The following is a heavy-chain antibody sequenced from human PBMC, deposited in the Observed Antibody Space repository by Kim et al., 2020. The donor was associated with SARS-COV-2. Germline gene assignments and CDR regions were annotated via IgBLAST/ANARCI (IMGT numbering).Heavy chain of an antibody. CDR1: GGSISSYY. CDR3: AAGDCYGSGCRSPFDY. J-gene: IGHJ4*01. V-gene: IGHV4-59*13. D-gene: IGHD3-10*01. Sequence: SETLSLTCTVSGGSISSYYLSWIRQPPGKGLEWIGYIYYSGSTNYNPSLKRRVTISVDTTTNQFSLQLSTSTAADTAAYYCAAGDCYGSGCRSPFDYYG. CDR2: IYYSGST.